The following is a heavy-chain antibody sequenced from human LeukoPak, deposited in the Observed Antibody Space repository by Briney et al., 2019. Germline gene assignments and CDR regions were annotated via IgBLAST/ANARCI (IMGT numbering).Heavy chain of an antibody. D-gene: IGHD1-26*01. CDR2: IYHSGST. Sequence: PSETLSLTRTVSGYSISSGYYWGWIRQPPGKGLEWIGSIYHSGSTYYNPSLKSRVTISVDTSKNQFSLKLSSVTAADTAVYYCARGVGATGGYYFDYWGQGTLVTVSS. CDR3: ARGVGATGGYYFDY. V-gene: IGHV4-38-2*02. CDR1: GYSISSGYY. J-gene: IGHJ4*02.